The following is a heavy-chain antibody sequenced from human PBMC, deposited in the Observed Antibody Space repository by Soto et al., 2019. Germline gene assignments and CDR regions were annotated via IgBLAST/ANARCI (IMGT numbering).Heavy chain of an antibody. CDR3: ARASEYSDSHGWYFDY. Sequence: QVQLQESGPGLVKPSQTLSLTCTVSGGSISSGGYYWSWIRQHPGKGLEWIGYIYYSGSTYYNPSLKSRVTISVDTSKNPFSLKLSSVTAADTAVYYCARASEYSDSHGWYFDYWGQGTLVTVSS. J-gene: IGHJ4*02. V-gene: IGHV4-31*03. D-gene: IGHD5-18*01. CDR1: GGSISSGGYY. CDR2: IYYSGST.